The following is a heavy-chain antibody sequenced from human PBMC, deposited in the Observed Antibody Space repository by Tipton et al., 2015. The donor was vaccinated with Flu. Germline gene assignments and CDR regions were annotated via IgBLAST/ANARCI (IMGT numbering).Heavy chain of an antibody. CDR3: ARTVTTTWFDP. D-gene: IGHD4-17*01. CDR2: IHRGGSP. J-gene: IGHJ5*02. Sequence: GEALGSNYYWGWIRQPPGKGLEWIGNIHRGGSPYHNPSLRSRVTISMDTSKNQFYLRLSSVTAADTAVYYCARTVTTTWFDPWGQGTLVTVSS. V-gene: IGHV4-38-2*01. CDR1: GEALGSNYY.